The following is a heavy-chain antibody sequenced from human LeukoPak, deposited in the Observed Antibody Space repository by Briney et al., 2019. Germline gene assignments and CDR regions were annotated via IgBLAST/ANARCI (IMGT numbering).Heavy chain of an antibody. CDR1: GFTFGDYP. V-gene: IGHV3-48*03. D-gene: IGHD1-7*01. J-gene: IGHJ4*02. CDR2: IRSGGTNT. CDR3: ARMNYVSSGWGAPFDY. Sequence: GGSLRLSCTASGFTFGDYPMNWVRQAPGKGLEWVSYIRSGGTNTDYTGSVKGRFTISRDNAKNSLYLQMNSLRAEDTAVYYCARMNYVSSGWGAPFDYWGQGTLVTVSS.